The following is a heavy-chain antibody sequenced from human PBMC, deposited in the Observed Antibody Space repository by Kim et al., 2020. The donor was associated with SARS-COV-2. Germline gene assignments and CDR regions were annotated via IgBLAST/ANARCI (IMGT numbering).Heavy chain of an antibody. V-gene: IGHV3-11*05. CDR3: ARGGGSGTYYNSDY. Sequence: GGSLRLSCAASRFIFRDYYMSWIRQAPGKGLEWVSLISSTSSYTNYADSVKGRFTISRDNAKNSLYLQMNSLRAEDTAVYYCARGGGSGTYYNSDYWGQG. J-gene: IGHJ4*02. D-gene: IGHD3-10*01. CDR1: RFIFRDYY. CDR2: ISSTSSYT.